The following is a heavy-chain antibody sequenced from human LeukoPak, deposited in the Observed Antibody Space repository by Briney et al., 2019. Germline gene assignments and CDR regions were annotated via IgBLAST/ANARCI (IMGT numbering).Heavy chain of an antibody. CDR2: IKQDGSEK. CDR3: ARLPHSLVLLFNWFDP. V-gene: IGHV3-7*01. J-gene: IGHJ5*02. D-gene: IGHD2-21*02. Sequence: GRCLRLSFAASGFTSISYWMSWGCPGPRKRLGWGANIKQDGSEKYYVDSVKGRFTISRDNAKNSLYLQMNSLRAEDTAVYYCARLPHSLVLLFNWFDPWGQGTLVTVSS. CDR1: GFTSISYW.